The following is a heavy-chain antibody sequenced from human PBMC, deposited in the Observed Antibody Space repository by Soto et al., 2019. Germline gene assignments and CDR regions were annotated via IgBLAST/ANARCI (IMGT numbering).Heavy chain of an antibody. CDR3: AIQDCTNDVCLEAAVTVGGALEY. CDR2: ISSDGTTT. D-gene: IGHD2-8*01. J-gene: IGHJ4*02. V-gene: IGHV3-74*01. CDR1: GFTFTKYW. Sequence: EVQLVESGGGLVQPGEALRLSCAASGFTFTKYWMHWVRLAPGKGPVWVSYISSDGTTTDYADSVKGRFTISRDNANNMLYLQMDSLRVEDTDVYYCAIQDCTNDVCLEAAVTVGGALEYWGQGAQVTVSS.